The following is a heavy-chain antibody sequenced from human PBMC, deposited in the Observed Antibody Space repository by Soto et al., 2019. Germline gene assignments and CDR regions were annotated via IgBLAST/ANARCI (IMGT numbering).Heavy chain of an antibody. V-gene: IGHV4-39*02. J-gene: IGHJ6*02. Sequence: QLQLQESGPGLVKPSETLSLTCTVSGGSISSSSYYWGWIRQPPGKGLEWIGSIYHSGSTYYNPSLKSRVTVSVDTSKNQFSLKLSSVTAADTAVYYCAREYCSGGSCYSHYGMDVWGQGTTVTVSS. CDR3: AREYCSGGSCYSHYGMDV. D-gene: IGHD2-15*01. CDR2: IYHSGST. CDR1: GGSISSSSYY.